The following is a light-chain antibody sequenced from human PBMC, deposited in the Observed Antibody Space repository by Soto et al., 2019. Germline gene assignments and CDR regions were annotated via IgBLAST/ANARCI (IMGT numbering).Light chain of an antibody. V-gene: IGLV4-69*01. CDR2: LNRDGSH. Sequence: QLVLTQSPSASASLGASVKLTCTLSSGHSNYDIAWHQQQPEKGPRHLMKLNRDGSHTKGDGIPDRFSGSSSGAERYLTISSLQSEDEADYYCQTWGTGIVVFGGGTKLTVL. CDR1: SGHSNYD. J-gene: IGLJ2*01. CDR3: QTWGTGIVV.